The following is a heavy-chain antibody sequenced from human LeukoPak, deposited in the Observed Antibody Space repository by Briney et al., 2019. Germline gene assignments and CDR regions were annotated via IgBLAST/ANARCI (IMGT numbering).Heavy chain of an antibody. D-gene: IGHD6-13*01. CDR3: ASAGNYYYYMDV. CDR1: GGSFSGYY. J-gene: IGHJ6*03. CDR2: INHSGST. Sequence: SETLSLTCAVYGGSFSGYYWSWIRQPPGKGLEWIGEINHSGSTNYNPSLKGRVTISVDTSKNQFSLKLSSVTAADTAVYYCASAGNYYYYMDVWGKGTTVTVSS. V-gene: IGHV4-34*01.